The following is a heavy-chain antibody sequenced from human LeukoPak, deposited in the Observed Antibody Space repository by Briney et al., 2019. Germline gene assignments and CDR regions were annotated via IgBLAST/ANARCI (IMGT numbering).Heavy chain of an antibody. CDR2: FYKDGSS. D-gene: IGHD3-9*01. V-gene: IGHV4-38-2*02. CDR3: ARISLTGYAPISGYFDY. Sequence: SETLSLTCTVSYYSISRGHYWAWIRQPPGKGLEWIGSFYKDGSSNYNPSLKSRVTIPVDTSKKQFSLNMRSVTATDTAVYYCARISLTGYAPISGYFDYWGQGTLVTVSS. J-gene: IGHJ4*02. CDR1: YYSISRGHY.